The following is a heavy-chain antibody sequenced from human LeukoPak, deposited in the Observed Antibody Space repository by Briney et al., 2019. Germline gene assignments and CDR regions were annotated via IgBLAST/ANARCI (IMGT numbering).Heavy chain of an antibody. CDR3: ATWGSGWYYDY. Sequence: SETLSLTCAVYGGSFSGYYWSWIRQPPGKGLEWIGEINHSGSTNYNPSLKSRVTISVDTSKNQFSLKLSSVTAADTAVYYCATWGSGWYYDYWGQGTLVTVSS. CDR2: INHSGST. CDR1: GGSFSGYY. V-gene: IGHV4-34*01. J-gene: IGHJ4*02. D-gene: IGHD6-19*01.